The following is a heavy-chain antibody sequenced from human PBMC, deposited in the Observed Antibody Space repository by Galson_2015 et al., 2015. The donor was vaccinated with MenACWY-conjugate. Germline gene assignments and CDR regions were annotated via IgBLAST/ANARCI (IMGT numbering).Heavy chain of an antibody. D-gene: IGHD1-26*01. Sequence: SVKVSCKASGYTFNTYGISWVRQAPGQGLEWLAWISAYSGDSSSARKLQGRVTMTTDKSTSTAYMELRGLTSDDTAVYYWVRDRKGYCKTATGTYFDYWGQGTL. CDR2: ISAYSGDS. CDR1: GYTFNTYG. J-gene: IGHJ4*02. CDR3: VRDRKGYCKTATGTYFDY. V-gene: IGHV1-18*04.